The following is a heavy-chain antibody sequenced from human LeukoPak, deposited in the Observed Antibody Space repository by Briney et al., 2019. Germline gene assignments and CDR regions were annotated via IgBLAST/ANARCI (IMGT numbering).Heavy chain of an antibody. CDR2: ISPGGGTT. Sequence: PGGSLRLSCAVSGFAFGSEAMSWVRQSPARGLEWVASISPGGGTTYYADYVKGRFTISRDNSNNTLYVQMNSLRAEDTAVYYCAKDHYYDSRVLGTFDIWGQGTMVTVSS. V-gene: IGHV3-23*01. J-gene: IGHJ3*02. D-gene: IGHD3-22*01. CDR1: GFAFGSEA. CDR3: AKDHYYDSRVLGTFDI.